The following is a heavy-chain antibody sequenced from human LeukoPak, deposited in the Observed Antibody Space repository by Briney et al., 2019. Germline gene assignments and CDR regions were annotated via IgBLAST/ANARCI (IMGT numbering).Heavy chain of an antibody. CDR3: ARQKVVVTHPSWFDP. V-gene: IGHV4-39*01. CDR1: DDSISSNTYY. D-gene: IGHD2-15*01. J-gene: IGHJ5*02. CDR2: IYYNEKS. Sequence: PSETLSLTCTVSDDSISSNTYYWGWIRQPPGKGLEWIGNIYYNEKSNYNPSLRSRVTISIDTSKNQFSLKMSSVTAADTAVYYCARQKVVVTHPSWFDPWGQGTLVTVSS.